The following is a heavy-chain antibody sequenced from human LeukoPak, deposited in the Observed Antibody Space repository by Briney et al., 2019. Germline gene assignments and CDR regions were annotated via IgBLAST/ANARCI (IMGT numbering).Heavy chain of an antibody. CDR3: AREEAEDYYDSGGAFDI. V-gene: IGHV4-39*07. D-gene: IGHD3-22*01. J-gene: IGHJ3*02. Sequence: PSETLSLTCTVSGGSISSDSYYWAWIRQPPGKGLEWIASIYYSGSTYYNPSLKSRVTISVDTSRNQFSLKLSSVTAADTAVYYCAREEAEDYYDSGGAFDIWGQGTMVTVSS. CDR2: IYYSGST. CDR1: GGSISSDSYY.